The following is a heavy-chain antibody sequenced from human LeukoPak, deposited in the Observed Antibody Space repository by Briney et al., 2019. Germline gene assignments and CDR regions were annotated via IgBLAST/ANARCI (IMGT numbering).Heavy chain of an antibody. D-gene: IGHD6-13*01. CDR3: ARGSYSSSSPVAY. CDR1: GFTFSSYW. Sequence: PGGSLRLSCAASGFTFSSYWMSWVRQAPGKGLEWVVNIKQDGSEKYYVDSVKGRFTISRDNAKNSLYLQMNSLRAEDTAVYYCARGSYSSSSPVAYWGQGTLVTVSS. J-gene: IGHJ4*02. V-gene: IGHV3-7*01. CDR2: IKQDGSEK.